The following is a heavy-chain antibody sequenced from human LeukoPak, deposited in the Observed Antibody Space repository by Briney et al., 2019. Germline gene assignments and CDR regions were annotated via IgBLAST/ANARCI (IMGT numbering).Heavy chain of an antibody. CDR3: ARGKQWPKRGPHYWYFDL. Sequence: PSETLSLTCTVSGGSVSSGSYYWSWIRQPPGKGLEWIGYIYYSGSTNYNPSLKSRVTISVDTSKNQFSLKLSSVTAADTAVYYCARGKQWPKRGPHYWYFDLWGRGTLVTVSS. V-gene: IGHV4-61*01. J-gene: IGHJ2*01. D-gene: IGHD6-19*01. CDR2: IYYSGST. CDR1: GGSVSSGSYY.